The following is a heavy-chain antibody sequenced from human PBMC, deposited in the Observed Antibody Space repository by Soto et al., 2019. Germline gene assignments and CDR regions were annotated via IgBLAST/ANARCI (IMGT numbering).Heavy chain of an antibody. CDR3: ARGRRSGIAAAASWFDP. CDR1: GGTFSSYT. J-gene: IGHJ5*02. CDR2: IIPILGIA. Sequence: EASVKVSCKASGGTFSSYTISCVRQAPGQGLEWMGRIIPILGIANYAQKFQGRVTITADKSTSTAYMELSSLRSEDTAVYYCARGRRSGIAAAASWFDPWGQGTLVTVSS. V-gene: IGHV1-69*02. D-gene: IGHD6-13*01.